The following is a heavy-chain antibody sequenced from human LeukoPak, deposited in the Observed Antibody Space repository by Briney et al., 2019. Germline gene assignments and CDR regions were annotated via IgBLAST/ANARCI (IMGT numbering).Heavy chain of an antibody. CDR1: GYTFTSYG. J-gene: IGHJ4*02. CDR2: ISAYNGNT. Sequence: ASVKVSCKASGYTFTSYGISWVRQAPGQGLEWMGWISAYNGNTNYAQKLQGRVTMTTDTSTSTAYMELRSLRSDDTAVYYCARDRAVVRGGSQGFDYWGQGTLVTVSS. V-gene: IGHV1-18*01. CDR3: ARDRAVVRGGSQGFDY. D-gene: IGHD3-10*01.